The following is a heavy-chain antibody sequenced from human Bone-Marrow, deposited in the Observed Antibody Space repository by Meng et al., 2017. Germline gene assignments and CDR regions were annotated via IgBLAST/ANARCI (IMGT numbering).Heavy chain of an antibody. J-gene: IGHJ3*02. D-gene: IGHD3-10*01. V-gene: IGHV1-69*06. Sequence: SVKVSCKASGGTFSSYAISWVRQAPGQGLEWMGGIIPIFGTANYAQKFQGRVTITADKSTSTAYMELSSLRSEDTAVYYCARDLYMGPTMVRGVILRTSAFDIWGQGTMVTVSS. CDR2: IIPIFGTA. CDR1: GGTFSSYA. CDR3: ARDLYMGPTMVRGVILRTSAFDI.